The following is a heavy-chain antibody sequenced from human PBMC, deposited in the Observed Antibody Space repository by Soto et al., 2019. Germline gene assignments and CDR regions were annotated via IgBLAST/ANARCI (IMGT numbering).Heavy chain of an antibody. V-gene: IGHV1-18*04. CDR1: GCTFTSYG. CDR2: ISAYNGNT. J-gene: IGHJ3*02. Sequence: ASVKVSCKASGCTFTSYGISWVRQAPGQGLEWMGWISAYNGNTNYAQKLQGRVTMTTDTSTSTAYMELRSLRSDDTAVYYCASEGKHYDSSGWHDAFDIWGQGTMVTVSS. CDR3: ASEGKHYDSSGWHDAFDI. D-gene: IGHD3-22*01.